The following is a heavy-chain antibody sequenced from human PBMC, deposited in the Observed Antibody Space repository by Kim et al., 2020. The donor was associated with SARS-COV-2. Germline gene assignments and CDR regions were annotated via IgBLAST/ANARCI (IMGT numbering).Heavy chain of an antibody. CDR2: ISYDGSNK. J-gene: IGHJ4*01. V-gene: IGHV3-30*04. CDR1: GFTFSSYA. Sequence: GGSLRLSCAASGFTFSSYAMHWVRQAPGKGLEWVAVISYDGSNKYYADSVKGRFTISRDNSKNTLYLQMNSLRAEDTAVYYCARDPPRIAVAGYSFFFD. CDR3: ARDPPRIAVAGYSFFFD. D-gene: IGHD6-19*01.